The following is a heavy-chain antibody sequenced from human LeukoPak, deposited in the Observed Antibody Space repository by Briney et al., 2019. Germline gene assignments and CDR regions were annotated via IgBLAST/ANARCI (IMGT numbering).Heavy chain of an antibody. V-gene: IGHV3-15*01. Sequence: GGSLRLSCAASGFTFSNAWMSWVRQAPGKGLEWVGRIKSKTDGGTTDYAAPVKGRFTISRDDSKNTLYLQMNSLKTEDTAVYYCWMELRSDAFDIWGQGTMVTVSS. D-gene: IGHD1-7*01. J-gene: IGHJ3*02. CDR2: IKSKTDGGTT. CDR3: WMELRSDAFDI. CDR1: GFTFSNAW.